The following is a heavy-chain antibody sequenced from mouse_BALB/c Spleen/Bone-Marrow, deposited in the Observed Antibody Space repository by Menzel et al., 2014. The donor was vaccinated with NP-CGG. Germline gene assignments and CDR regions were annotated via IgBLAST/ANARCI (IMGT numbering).Heavy chain of an antibody. J-gene: IGHJ2*01. CDR1: GYAFSVYW. CDR2: IYPGDGDT. V-gene: IGHV1-80*01. Sequence: VQLQQSGAELVRPGSSVKISCKVSGYAFSVYWMNWVKRRPGQGLEWIGQIYPGDGDTNYNGKFKGRATLTADKSSNTAYMQLSSLTSEDSAVYFCARGGISVDYWGQGTTLTVSS. CDR3: ARGGISVDY.